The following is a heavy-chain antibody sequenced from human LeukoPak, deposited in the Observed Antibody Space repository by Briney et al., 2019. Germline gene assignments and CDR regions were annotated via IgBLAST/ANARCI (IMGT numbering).Heavy chain of an antibody. Sequence: PGGSLRLSCAASGFPFGSYWMSWVRQAPGKGLQWVASIKTDGSETYYLDSVKGRFTISRDNAKNSLYLQMNSLRVEDTAVYYCARSLPGTGSWGQGTLVTVSS. D-gene: IGHD3-9*01. CDR3: ARSLPGTGS. CDR2: IKTDGSET. J-gene: IGHJ5*02. CDR1: GFPFGSYW. V-gene: IGHV3-7*01.